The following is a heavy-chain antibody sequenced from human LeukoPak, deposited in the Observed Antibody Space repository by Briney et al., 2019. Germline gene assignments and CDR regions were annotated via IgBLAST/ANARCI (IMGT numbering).Heavy chain of an antibody. J-gene: IGHJ4*02. CDR3: ARSYLYYDFWSGMI. CDR1: GGSISSYY. CDR2: IYTSGST. D-gene: IGHD3-3*01. V-gene: IGHV4-4*07. Sequence: SETLSLTCTVSGGSISSYYWSWIRQPAGKGLGWIGRIYTSGSTNYNPSLKSRVTMSVDTSKNQFSLKLSSVTAADTAVYYCARSYLYYDFWSGMIWGQGTLVTVSS.